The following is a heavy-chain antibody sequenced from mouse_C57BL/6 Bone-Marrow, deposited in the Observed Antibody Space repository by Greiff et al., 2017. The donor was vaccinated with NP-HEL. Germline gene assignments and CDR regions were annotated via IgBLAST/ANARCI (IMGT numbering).Heavy chain of an antibody. Sequence: QVQLKESGAELARPGASVKMSCKASGYTFTSYTMHWVKQRPGQGLEWIGYINPSSGYTKYNQKFKDKATLTADKSSSTAYMQLSSLTSEDSAVYYCAGGYYFDYWGQGTTLTVSS. V-gene: IGHV1-4*01. CDR1: GYTFTSYT. CDR2: INPSSGYT. CDR3: AGGYYFDY. J-gene: IGHJ2*01.